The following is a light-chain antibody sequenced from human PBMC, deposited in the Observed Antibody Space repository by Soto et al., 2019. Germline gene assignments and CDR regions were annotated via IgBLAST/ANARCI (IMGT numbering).Light chain of an antibody. J-gene: IGKJ4*01. V-gene: IGKV3-15*01. Sequence: EIVMTQSPATLSVSPGERTTLSCRASQSISSNLAWYQQKPGQAPRLLMFRTSSRATGFPARFSGSGSGTECNLTISSLQSEDFGVYYGQQYNNWPRATFGGGTKVEIK. CDR2: RTS. CDR1: QSISSN. CDR3: QQYNNWPRAT.